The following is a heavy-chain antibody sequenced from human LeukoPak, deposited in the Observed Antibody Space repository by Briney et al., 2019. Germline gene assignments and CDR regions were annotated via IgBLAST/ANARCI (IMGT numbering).Heavy chain of an antibody. V-gene: IGHV3-21*01. CDR3: ARELGSYSSSSQGDY. J-gene: IGHJ4*02. CDR1: GFTFSSYS. CDR2: ISSSSSSI. D-gene: IGHD6-6*01. Sequence: GGSLRLSCAASGFTFSSYSMNWVRQAPGKGLEWISSISSSSSSIYYADSMKGRFTISRDNAKNSLYLQMNSLRAEDTAVYYCARELGSYSSSSQGDYWGQGTLVTVSS.